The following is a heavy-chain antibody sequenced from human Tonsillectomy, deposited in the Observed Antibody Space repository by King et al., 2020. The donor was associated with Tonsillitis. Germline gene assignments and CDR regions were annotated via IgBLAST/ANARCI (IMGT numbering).Heavy chain of an antibody. Sequence: VQLVESGGGVVQPGRSLRLSCAASGFSFRNYGIHWVRQAPGKGLEWVAIIPYDGSNKYYADSVKGRFTVSRDNSKNTLYLQMNSLRVEDTAVYYCAKGIAAAGDSYYSYGMDVWGRGTAVSVSS. D-gene: IGHD6-13*01. CDR3: AKGIAAAGDSYYSYGMDV. V-gene: IGHV3-30*18. J-gene: IGHJ6*02. CDR1: GFSFRNYG. CDR2: IPYDGSNK.